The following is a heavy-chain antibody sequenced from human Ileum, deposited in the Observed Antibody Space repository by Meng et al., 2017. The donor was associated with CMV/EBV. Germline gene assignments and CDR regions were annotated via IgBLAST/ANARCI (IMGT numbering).Heavy chain of an antibody. D-gene: IGHD3-3*01. V-gene: IGHV4-59*01. Sequence: QVTLQGSGPGLVKALGTLSLTCTVSCGSISNYFWTWIRQSPGKALEWIGYFYNSGNIDYNSSLKSRATISVDTSKNQFSLKLSSVTAADTAVYYCARGGVENTILGYWGQGTLVTVSS. J-gene: IGHJ4*02. CDR2: FYNSGNI. CDR1: CGSISNYF. CDR3: ARGGVENTILGY.